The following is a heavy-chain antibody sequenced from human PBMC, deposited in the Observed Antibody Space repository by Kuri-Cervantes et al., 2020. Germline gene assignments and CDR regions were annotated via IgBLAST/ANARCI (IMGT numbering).Heavy chain of an antibody. J-gene: IGHJ6*03. CDR3: ARDRIGTVTGYYYYYMDV. CDR2: TYYRSKWYS. D-gene: IGHD4-11*01. CDR1: GDSVTSNSAA. Sequence: LRLSCAISGDSVTSNSAAWNWIRQSPSSGLEWLGRTYYRSKWYSDYAVSVKSRITINPDTSKNQFSLQLSSVTAADTAVYYCARDRIGTVTGYYYYYMDVWGKGTTVTVSS. V-gene: IGHV6-1*01.